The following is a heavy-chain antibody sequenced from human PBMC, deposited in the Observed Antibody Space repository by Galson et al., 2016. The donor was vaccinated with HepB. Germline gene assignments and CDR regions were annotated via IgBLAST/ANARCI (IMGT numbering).Heavy chain of an antibody. V-gene: IGHV3-30*18. J-gene: IGHJ4*02. CDR1: GFTFRNHG. Sequence: SLRLSCAASGFTFRNHGMHWVRQAPGKGLDWVAVVSSDGGTTYYADSVKGRFTISRDNSKNTLDLHMTYLTPADTAVYYCAKEASGGPSRYSFDYWGQGSLV. CDR3: AKEASGGPSRYSFDY. D-gene: IGHD5-12*01. CDR2: VSSDGGTT.